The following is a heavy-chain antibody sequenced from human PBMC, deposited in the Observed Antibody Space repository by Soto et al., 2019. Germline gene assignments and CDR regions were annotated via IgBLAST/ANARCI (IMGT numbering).Heavy chain of an antibody. CDR1: GGSISSGGYS. D-gene: IGHD3-10*01. Sequence: SETLSLTCAVSGGSISSGGYSWSWIRQPPGKGLEWIGYIYHSGSTYYNPSLKSRVTISVDRSKNQFSLKLSSVTAADTAVYYCARNRMVSYYYDSYFDYWGQGTLVTVSS. J-gene: IGHJ4*02. CDR3: ARNRMVSYYYDSYFDY. CDR2: IYHSGST. V-gene: IGHV4-30-2*01.